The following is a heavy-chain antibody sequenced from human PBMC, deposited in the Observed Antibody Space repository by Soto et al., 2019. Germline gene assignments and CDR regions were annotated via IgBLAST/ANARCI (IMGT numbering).Heavy chain of an antibody. V-gene: IGHV4-34*01. J-gene: IGHJ6*02. CDR1: GGSFGGYY. CDR2: INHSGST. D-gene: IGHD3-3*01. Sequence: SETLSLTCAVYGGSFGGYYWSWIRQPPGKGLEWIGEINHSGSTNYNPSLKSRVTISVDTSKNQFSLKLSSVTAADTAVYYCARGAILEWLLSGYYYYYGMDVWGQGTTVTVSS. CDR3: ARGAILEWLLSGYYYYYGMDV.